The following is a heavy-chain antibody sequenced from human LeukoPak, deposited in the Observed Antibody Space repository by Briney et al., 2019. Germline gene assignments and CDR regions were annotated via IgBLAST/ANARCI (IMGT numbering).Heavy chain of an antibody. V-gene: IGHV3-23*01. D-gene: IGHD3-3*01. CDR3: AKSISRITIFGVLIRGFDY. CDR2: ISGSGDTT. J-gene: IGHJ4*02. Sequence: GGSLRLSCAASGFTLSSSAMSWVRQAPGKGLEWVSSISGSGDTTYYTDSVKGRFTISRDNSKNTLYLQMNSLRAEDTAVYYCAKSISRITIFGVLIRGFDYWGQGTLVTVSS. CDR1: GFTLSSSA.